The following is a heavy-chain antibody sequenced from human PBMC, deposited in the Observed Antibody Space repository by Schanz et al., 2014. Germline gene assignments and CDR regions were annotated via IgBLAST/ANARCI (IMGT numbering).Heavy chain of an antibody. Sequence: QVQLQESGPGLVKPSQTLSLTCTVSGGSIRSGTYYWSWIRQPAGKALEWVGRVFPNGITNYNPSRKSRAPISLDTSKNQSSLPLTSLTAADTAVYYCARDTTWRLDLWGRGTLVTVSS. J-gene: IGHJ2*01. CDR2: VFPNGIT. CDR1: GGSIRSGTYY. V-gene: IGHV4-61*02. CDR3: ARDTTWRLDL. D-gene: IGHD1-1*01.